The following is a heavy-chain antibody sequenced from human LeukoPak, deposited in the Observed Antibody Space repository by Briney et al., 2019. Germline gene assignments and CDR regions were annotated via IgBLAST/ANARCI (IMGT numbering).Heavy chain of an antibody. J-gene: IGHJ4*02. CDR1: GYTFTGYY. CDR2: INPNSGGT. Sequence: ASVKLSCKASGYTFTGYYMHWVRQAPGQRLEWMGWINPNSGGTNYAQKFQGRVTMTRDTSISTAYMELSRLRSDDTAVYYCARALYCTNGVCYTGFDYWGQGTLVTVSS. D-gene: IGHD2-8*01. CDR3: ARALYCTNGVCYTGFDY. V-gene: IGHV1-2*02.